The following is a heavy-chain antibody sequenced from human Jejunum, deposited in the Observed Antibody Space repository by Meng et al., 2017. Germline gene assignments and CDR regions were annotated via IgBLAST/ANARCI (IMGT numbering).Heavy chain of an antibody. Sequence: GESLKISCAASGFIFSNYGMIWVRQAPGKGLEWVALIRYDGSNTYYEESVKGRFTISRDNSKNTLFLQMNSLRDEDTAVYYCARDLRGLRGGITGAAGTDVWGQGKKVTVS. V-gene: IGHV3-30*02. CDR1: GFIFSNYG. CDR3: ARDLRGLRGGITGAAGTDV. D-gene: IGHD3-10*01. CDR2: IRYDGSNT. J-gene: IGHJ6*02.